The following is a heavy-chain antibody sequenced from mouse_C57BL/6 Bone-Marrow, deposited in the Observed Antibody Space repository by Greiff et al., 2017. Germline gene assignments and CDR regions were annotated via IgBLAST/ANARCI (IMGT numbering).Heavy chain of an antibody. CDR1: GYAFSSSW. V-gene: IGHV1-82*01. J-gene: IGHJ4*01. CDR2: IYPGDGDT. D-gene: IGHD1-1*01. CDR3: AKSYYGSSDYYAMDY. Sequence: VQLQQSGPELVKPGASVKISCKASGYAFSSSWMNWVKQRPGKGLEWIGRIYPGDGDTNYNGKFKGKATLTADKSSSTAYMQLSSLTSEDSAVYVCAKSYYGSSDYYAMDYWGQGTSVTVSS.